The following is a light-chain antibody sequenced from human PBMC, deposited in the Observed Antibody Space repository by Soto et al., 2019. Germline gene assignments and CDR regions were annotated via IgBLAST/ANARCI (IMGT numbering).Light chain of an antibody. CDR2: GAS. CDR3: QQYFNWPLTWT. V-gene: IGKV3-15*01. Sequence: EVVLTQSPATLSVSAGGTVTLSCRASQSVRTNVAWYQQIPGQAPRLLVYGASTRATGVPARFTGSGSVIEFSLAISSLLSEYSSFYYCQQYFNWPLTWTFGPGTKV. CDR1: QSVRTN. J-gene: IGKJ1*01.